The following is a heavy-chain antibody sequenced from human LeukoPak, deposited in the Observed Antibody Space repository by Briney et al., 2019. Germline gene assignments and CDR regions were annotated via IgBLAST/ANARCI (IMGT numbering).Heavy chain of an antibody. D-gene: IGHD3-22*01. V-gene: IGHV4-34*01. CDR3: ARSAYYDSSGYSPRFDY. CDR1: GGSFSGYY. Sequence: KPSETLSLTCAVYGGSFSGYYWSWIRQPPGKGLEWIGEINHSGSANYNPSLKSRVTISVDTSKNQFSLKLSSVTAADTAVYYCARSAYYDSSGYSPRFDYWGQGTLVTVSS. J-gene: IGHJ4*02. CDR2: INHSGSA.